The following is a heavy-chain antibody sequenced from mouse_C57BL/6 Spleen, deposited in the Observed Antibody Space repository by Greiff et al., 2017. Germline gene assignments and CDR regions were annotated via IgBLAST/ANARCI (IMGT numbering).Heavy chain of an antibody. CDR2: INPYNGGT. J-gene: IGHJ4*01. CDR3: ARSDWDYAMDY. Sequence: VQLQQSGPVLVKPGASVKMSCKASGYTFTDYYMNWVKQSHGKSLEWIGVINPYNGGTSYNQKFKGQATLTVDKSSNTAYMELNSLTSEDSAVYYCARSDWDYAMDYWGQGTSVTVSS. V-gene: IGHV1-19*01. D-gene: IGHD4-1*01. CDR1: GYTFTDYY.